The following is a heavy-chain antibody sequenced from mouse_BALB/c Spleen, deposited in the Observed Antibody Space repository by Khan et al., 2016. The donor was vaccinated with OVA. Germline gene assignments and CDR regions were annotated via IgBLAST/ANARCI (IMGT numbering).Heavy chain of an antibody. CDR1: GFTLSTYG. CDR2: VNTGGHYT. V-gene: IGHV5-6*01. Sequence: EVQLVESGGDLVKPGGSLKLSCAASGFTLSTYGMSWVRQTPDKRLEWVATVNTGGHYTYYIDSVKGRFTISRDNAKNTLYLQMSSLKSEDTAIYYCARLAYYYNSEGFAYWGQGTLVTVSA. J-gene: IGHJ3*01. CDR3: ARLAYYYNSEGFAY. D-gene: IGHD1-1*02.